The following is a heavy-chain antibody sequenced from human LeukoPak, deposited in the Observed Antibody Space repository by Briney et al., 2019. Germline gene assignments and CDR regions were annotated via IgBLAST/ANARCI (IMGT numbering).Heavy chain of an antibody. V-gene: IGHV4-34*01. Sequence: SETLSLTCAVYGGSFSGYYWSWIRQPPGKGLEWIGEINHNGSTNYNPSLKSRVTISVDTSKNQFSLKLSSVTAADTAVYYCARARVSGYPRYWGQGTLVTVSS. CDR2: INHNGST. CDR1: GGSFSGYY. CDR3: ARARVSGYPRY. D-gene: IGHD2-15*01. J-gene: IGHJ4*02.